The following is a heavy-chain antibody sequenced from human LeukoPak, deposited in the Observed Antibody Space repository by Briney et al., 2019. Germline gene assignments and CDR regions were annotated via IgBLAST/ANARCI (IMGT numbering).Heavy chain of an antibody. CDR1: GFTFSSYW. V-gene: IGHV3-7*01. D-gene: IGHD5-18*01. J-gene: IGHJ6*03. CDR3: ARSVDTAMAYYYYYMDV. CDR2: IKQDGSEK. Sequence: GGSLRLSCAASGFTFSSYWMSWVRQAPGKGLEWVANIKQDGSEKYYVDSVKGRFTISRDNAKNSLYLQMNSLRAEDTAVYYCARSVDTAMAYYYYYMDVWGKGTTDTVSS.